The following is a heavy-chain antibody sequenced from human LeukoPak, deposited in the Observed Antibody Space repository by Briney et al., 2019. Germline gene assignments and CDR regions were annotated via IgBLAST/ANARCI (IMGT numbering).Heavy chain of an antibody. Sequence: GGSLRLSCAASGFTFSRFGMHWVRQAPGKGLEWVAVISYDGSNKYYADSVKGRFTISRDNSKNTLYLQMNSLRAEDTAVYYCAKAGSGSYYFDYWGQGTLVTVSS. CDR2: ISYDGSNK. J-gene: IGHJ4*02. CDR3: AKAGSGSYYFDY. CDR1: GFTFSRFG. V-gene: IGHV3-30*18. D-gene: IGHD1-26*01.